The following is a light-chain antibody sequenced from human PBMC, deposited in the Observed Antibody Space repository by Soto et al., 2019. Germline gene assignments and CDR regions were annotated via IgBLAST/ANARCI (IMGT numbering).Light chain of an antibody. CDR1: TGAVTSGHY. CDR2: DST. Sequence: QAVVTQEPSLTVSPGGTVTLTCGSSTGAVTSGHYPFWFQQKPGQAPRTLIYDSTNKHSWTPARFSGSLLGGKAALTLSGAQPEDEADYYCFLSYSGAVVFGGGTKLTV. V-gene: IGLV7-46*01. J-gene: IGLJ2*01. CDR3: FLSYSGAVV.